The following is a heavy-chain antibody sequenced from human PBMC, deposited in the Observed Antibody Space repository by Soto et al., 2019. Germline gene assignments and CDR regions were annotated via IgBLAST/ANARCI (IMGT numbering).Heavy chain of an antibody. CDR2: INDRGSI. V-gene: IGHV4-34*01. CDR3: ARESHDILTGPPWVWYFDL. D-gene: IGHD3-9*01. CDR1: GGSFSGYY. Sequence: QVQLQQWGAGPLRPLETLSLTCGVSGGSFSGYYWAWIRQSPGKGLEWLGEINDRGSINYNPSLKSRVSISVDTSKNHYSLNLRSVTAADTAVYYCARESHDILTGPPWVWYFDLWGRCTLVTVSS. J-gene: IGHJ2*01.